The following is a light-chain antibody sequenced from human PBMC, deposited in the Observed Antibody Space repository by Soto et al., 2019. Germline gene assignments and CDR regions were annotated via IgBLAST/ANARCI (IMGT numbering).Light chain of an antibody. J-gene: IGLJ2*01. CDR3: QSYDSSLSVV. CDR1: SSNLGAGYD. CDR2: GNS. V-gene: IGLV1-40*01. Sequence: QSVLTQPPSVSGAPGQRVTISCTGSSSNLGAGYDVHWYQHLPGTAPKLLIYGNSDRPSGVPDRFSGSKSGTSASLAIIGLQAEDEADYYCQSYDSSLSVVFGGGTKVTVL.